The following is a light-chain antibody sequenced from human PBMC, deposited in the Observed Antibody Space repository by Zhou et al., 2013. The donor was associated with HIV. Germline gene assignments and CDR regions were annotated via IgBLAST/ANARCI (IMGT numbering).Light chain of an antibody. CDR1: QDISRW. CDR3: QQYGDSPPVT. CDR2: AAS. V-gene: IGKV1-12*01. Sequence: DIQMTQSPSSVSASVGDRVTITCRASQDISRWLAWYQQKPGKAPKLLMYAASNLQSAVPSRFSGSGSGTDFTLTISRLEPEDSAVYYCQQYGDSPPVTFGGGTKVEI. J-gene: IGKJ4*01.